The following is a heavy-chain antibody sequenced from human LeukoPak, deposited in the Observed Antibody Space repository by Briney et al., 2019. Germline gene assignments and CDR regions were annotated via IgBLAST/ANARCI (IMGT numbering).Heavy chain of an antibody. CDR2: VSSGRSYV. V-gene: IGHV3-21*01. J-gene: IGHJ4*02. CDR1: GFTFNDYS. CDR3: AREVRPGSYDSSYSFDC. D-gene: IGHD5-18*01. Sequence: GGSLRLSGAASGFTFNDYSMNWVRQAPGKGLEWVSSVSSGRSYVYYADSEKGRFTISRDNAQNSLYLQMNSLRVGDTAVYYCAREVRPGSYDSSYSFDCWGRGTLVTVSS.